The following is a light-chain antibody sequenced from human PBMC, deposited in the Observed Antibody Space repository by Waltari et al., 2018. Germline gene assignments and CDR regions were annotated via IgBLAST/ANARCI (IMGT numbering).Light chain of an antibody. J-gene: IGKJ1*01. CDR2: WAS. V-gene: IGKV4-1*01. CDR3: QQYYSTPWT. CDR1: QSVLYSSNNKNF. Sequence: DIVMTQSPDSLSVSLGVRATINCKSSQSVLYSSNNKNFLAWYQQKPGQPPKLLIYWASTRQCVVPDRFSGSGSGTDFTLTISSLQAEDVAVYCCQQYYSTPWTFGQGTKVETK.